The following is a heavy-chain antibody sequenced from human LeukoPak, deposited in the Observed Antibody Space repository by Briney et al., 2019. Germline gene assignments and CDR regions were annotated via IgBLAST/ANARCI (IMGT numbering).Heavy chain of an antibody. CDR1: GYTFTGYY. CDR3: ARDLPFGSRNAAAGAVRFY. J-gene: IGHJ4*02. D-gene: IGHD6-13*01. CDR2: INPNSGGT. Sequence: GASVKVSCKASGYTFTGYYMHWVRQAPGQGLEWMGWINPNSGGTNYAQRFQGRVTMTRDTSISTAYMELSRLRSDDTAVYYCARDLPFGSRNAAAGAVRFYWGQGTLDTVSS. V-gene: IGHV1-2*02.